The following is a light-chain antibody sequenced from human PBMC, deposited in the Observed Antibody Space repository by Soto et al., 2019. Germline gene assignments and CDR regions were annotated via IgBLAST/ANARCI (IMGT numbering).Light chain of an antibody. CDR1: QSVSSN. CDR2: GAS. J-gene: IGKJ1*01. CDR3: HQYNTWPRT. Sequence: EIVLTQSPATLSVSPGERATLSCRASQSVSSNLAWYQQKPGQAPRLLIYGASTRATGFPARFSGRGSGTEFTLTISSLQSEDFAVYYCHQYNTWPRTFGQGTKVDI. V-gene: IGKV3-15*01.